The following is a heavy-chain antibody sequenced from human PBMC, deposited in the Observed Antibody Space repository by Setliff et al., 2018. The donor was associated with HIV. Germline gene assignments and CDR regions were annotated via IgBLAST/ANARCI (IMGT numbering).Heavy chain of an antibody. CDR1: GYRFTDYY. V-gene: IGHV1-2*02. D-gene: IGHD2-2*01. J-gene: IGHJ6*02. CDR2: INPNSGGT. Sequence: VKVSCKASGYRFTDYYIHWVRQAPGQGLEWMGWINPNSGGTNYAQKFQGRVTMTRDTSISTAYMELSGLTSDDSAVYYCARYLVVVPVAVGGLDVWGQGTTVTVSS. CDR3: ARYLVVVPVAVGGLDV.